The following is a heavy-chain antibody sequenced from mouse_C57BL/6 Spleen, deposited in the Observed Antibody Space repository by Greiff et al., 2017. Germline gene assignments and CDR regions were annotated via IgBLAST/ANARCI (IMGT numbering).Heavy chain of an antibody. CDR2: ISDGGSYT. CDR1: GFTFSSYA. J-gene: IGHJ2*01. V-gene: IGHV5-4*01. CDR3: ARDSDYYGSSLDY. Sequence: EVQRVESGGGLVKPGGSLKLSCAASGFTFSSYAMSWVRQTPEKRLEWVATISDGGSYTYYPDNVKGRFTISRDNAKNNLYLQMSHLKSEDTAMYYCARDSDYYGSSLDYWGQGTTLTVSS. D-gene: IGHD1-1*01.